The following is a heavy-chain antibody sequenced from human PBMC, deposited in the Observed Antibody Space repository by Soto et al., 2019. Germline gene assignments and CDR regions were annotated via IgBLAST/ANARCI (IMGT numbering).Heavy chain of an antibody. D-gene: IGHD6-6*01. CDR1: GFTFNTYA. CDR2: ISGSGGGM. CDR3: AKDIGSSSVFDY. Sequence: EVQLLESGGGLVQPGGSLRLSCAASGFTFNTYAMSWVRRAPGKGLEWVSGISGSGGGMYYAASVVGRFTISRDNSKNTLYLQMNSLRVEDTAVYYCAKDIGSSSVFDYWGQVILVTVSS. J-gene: IGHJ4*02. V-gene: IGHV3-23*01.